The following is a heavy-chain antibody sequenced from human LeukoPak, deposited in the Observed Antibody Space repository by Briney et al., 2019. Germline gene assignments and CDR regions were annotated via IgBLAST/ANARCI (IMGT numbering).Heavy chain of an antibody. CDR1: GASISSDSNY. CDR2: IYHTGST. J-gene: IGHJ5*01. Sequence: SETLSLTCTVSGASISSDSNYRAWVRQPPGKGLQWIGSIYHTGSTFYNPSLMSRVSISIDSSKNQFSLKLSSVTVADTALYYCARDISISWFYSWGQGTLVRVSS. CDR3: ARDISISWFYS. V-gene: IGHV4-39*07. D-gene: IGHD3-3*02.